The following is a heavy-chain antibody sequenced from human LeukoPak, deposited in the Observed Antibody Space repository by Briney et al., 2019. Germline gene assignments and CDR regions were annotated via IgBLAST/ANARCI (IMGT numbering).Heavy chain of an antibody. J-gene: IGHJ3*02. CDR3: ARGSSWEANAFDT. D-gene: IGHD6-13*01. V-gene: IGHV1-69*13. CDR2: IIPIFGTA. Sequence: ASVKVTCKASGGTFSSYAISWVRQAPGQGLEWMGGIIPIFGTANYAQKFQGRVTITADESTSTAYMELSSLRSEDTAVYYCARGSSWEANAFDTWGQGTMVTVSS. CDR1: GGTFSSYA.